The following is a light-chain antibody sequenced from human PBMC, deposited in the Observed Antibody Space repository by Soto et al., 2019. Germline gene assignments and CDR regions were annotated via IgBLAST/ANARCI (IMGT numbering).Light chain of an antibody. V-gene: IGKV3-20*01. CDR3: QQYRSSPPWT. CDR1: QSVSSSY. CDR2: GAS. J-gene: IGKJ1*01. Sequence: EIVLTQSPATLSLSPGERATLSCRASQSVSSSYLAWYQQKPGQAPRLLIYGASSRATGIPDRFSGSGSGTAFTLTISRLEPEDFAVYYCQQYRSSPPWTFGQGTKVEIK.